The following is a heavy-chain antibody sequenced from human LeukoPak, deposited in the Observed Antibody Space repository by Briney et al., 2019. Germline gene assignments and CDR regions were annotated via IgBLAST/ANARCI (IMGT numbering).Heavy chain of an antibody. CDR1: GFTFSSYW. J-gene: IGHJ4*02. Sequence: GGSLRLSCAASGFTFSSYWMNWVRQAPGKGLEWVANIKQDGSEKKYADSVKGRSSISRDNAKNSLYLQINSLRAEDTAVYYCARDHTGKFDYWGQGTPVTGSS. D-gene: IGHD1-26*01. CDR2: IKQDGSEK. V-gene: IGHV3-7*01. CDR3: ARDHTGKFDY.